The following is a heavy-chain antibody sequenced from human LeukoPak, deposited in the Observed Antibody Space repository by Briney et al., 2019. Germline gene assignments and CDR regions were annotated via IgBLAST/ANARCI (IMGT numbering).Heavy chain of an antibody. CDR3: AREWELLRKYLYH. J-gene: IGHJ1*01. CDR2: INPNSGGT. D-gene: IGHD1-26*01. V-gene: IGHV1-2*02. Sequence: ASVKVSCKASGYTFTGYYLHWVRQAPGQGLDWMGWINPNSGGTTYAQNFKGRVTMTWDTSISTAYMELSRLRSNDTAVYYCAREWELLRKYLYHWGQGTLVTVSS. CDR1: GYTFTGYY.